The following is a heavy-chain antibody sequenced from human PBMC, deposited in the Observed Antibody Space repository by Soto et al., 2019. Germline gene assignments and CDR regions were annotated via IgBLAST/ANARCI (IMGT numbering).Heavy chain of an antibody. CDR1: GYTFTGYY. J-gene: IGHJ4*02. Sequence: VASVKVSCQASGYTFTGYYMHWVRQAPGQGLEWMGWINPNSGGTNYAQKFQGRVTMTRDTSISTAYMELSRLTSDDTAVYYCAIGYSYGPHYFDYWGQGTLVTVSS. CDR2: INPNSGGT. V-gene: IGHV1-2*02. D-gene: IGHD5-18*01. CDR3: AIGYSYGPHYFDY.